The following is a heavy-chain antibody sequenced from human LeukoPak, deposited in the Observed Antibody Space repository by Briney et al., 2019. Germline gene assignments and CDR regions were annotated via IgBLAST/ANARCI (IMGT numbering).Heavy chain of an antibody. CDR2: ISSSSSYI. V-gene: IGHV3-21*01. D-gene: IGHD1-26*01. CDR3: ARETELGYFDY. Sequence: GGSLRLSCAASGFTFSSYSMNWVRQAPGKGLEWVSSISSSSSYIYYADSVKGRFTISRDKAKNSLYLQMNSLRAEDTAEDYCARETELGYFDYWGQGTLVTVSS. CDR1: GFTFSSYS. J-gene: IGHJ4*02.